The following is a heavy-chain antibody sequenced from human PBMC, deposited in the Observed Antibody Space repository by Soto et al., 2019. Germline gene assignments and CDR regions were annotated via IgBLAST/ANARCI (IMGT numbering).Heavy chain of an antibody. CDR2: LIPTFRTT. V-gene: IGHV1-69*01. J-gene: IGHJ6*02. Sequence: HGQLVQSGAEVKTPGSSVKVSCKTSGGTFSPYAISWVRQAPGQGLEWLGGLIPTFRTTSYAQKFRGRVTISAGEATGTAYMELSSLRSEDTAMYYCAREWARTNGWPRTPYYCMDVWGHGTTVTVAS. D-gene: IGHD6-19*01. CDR3: AREWARTNGWPRTPYYCMDV. CDR1: GGTFSPYA.